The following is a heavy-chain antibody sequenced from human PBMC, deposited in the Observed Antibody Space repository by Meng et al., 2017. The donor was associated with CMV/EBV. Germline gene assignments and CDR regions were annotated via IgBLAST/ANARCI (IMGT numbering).Heavy chain of an antibody. D-gene: IGHD2-2*01. Sequence: GSLRLSCTVSGGSISSSSYYWGWIRQPPGKGLEWIGSIYYSGSTYYNPSLKSRVTISVYTSKNQFSLKLSSVTAADTAVYYCARNIVVVPAATNWFDPWGQGTLVTVSS. CDR1: GGSISSSSYY. V-gene: IGHV4-39*07. J-gene: IGHJ5*02. CDR2: IYYSGST. CDR3: ARNIVVVPAATNWFDP.